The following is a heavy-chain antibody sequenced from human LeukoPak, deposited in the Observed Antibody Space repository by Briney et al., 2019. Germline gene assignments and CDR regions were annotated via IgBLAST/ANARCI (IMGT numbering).Heavy chain of an antibody. CDR1: GFTFSSYA. Sequence: GGSLRLSCAASGFTFSSYAMSWVRQAPGKGLEWVSAISAGGGSPYYADSVKGRFTISRDNSKNTLYLQMNSLRAEDTAVYYCAKDGGIAEAGGWFDPWGQGTLVTVSS. CDR2: ISAGGGSP. D-gene: IGHD6-13*01. V-gene: IGHV3-23*01. J-gene: IGHJ5*02. CDR3: AKDGGIAEAGGWFDP.